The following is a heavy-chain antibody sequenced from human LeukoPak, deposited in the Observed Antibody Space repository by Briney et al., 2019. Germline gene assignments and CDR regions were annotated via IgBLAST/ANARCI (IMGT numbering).Heavy chain of an antibody. CDR3: ANDACTNGVCYTRIYYYYYMDV. Sequence: AGSLTLTCGASGFTFSSYGMHWVRQPPGKGLEWVAFIRNDGSNKYYADSVKCRFTISRDNSKNTLYLQMSSLRAEDTAVYYCANDACTNGVCYTRIYYYYYMDVWGKGTTVTVCS. D-gene: IGHD2-8*01. CDR2: IRNDGSNK. J-gene: IGHJ6*03. V-gene: IGHV3-30*02. CDR1: GFTFSSYG.